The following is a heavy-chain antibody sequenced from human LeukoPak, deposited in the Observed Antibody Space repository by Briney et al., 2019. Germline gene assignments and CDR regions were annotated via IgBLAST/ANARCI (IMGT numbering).Heavy chain of an antibody. CDR2: IYASGST. CDR1: GDSISNYY. D-gene: IGHD2/OR15-2a*01. Sequence: SETLSLTCSVSGDSISNYYWNWLRQPAGKGLEWIGRIYASGSTNYNPSLKSRVTISMDKSKNHFSLNLKSVTAADTAFYYCARDFYGDDGHHPFDYWGQGIQVIVSS. V-gene: IGHV4-4*07. CDR3: ARDFYGDDGHHPFDY. J-gene: IGHJ4*02.